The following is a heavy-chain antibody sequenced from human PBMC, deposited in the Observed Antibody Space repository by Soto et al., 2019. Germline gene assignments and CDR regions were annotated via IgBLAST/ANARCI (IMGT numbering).Heavy chain of an antibody. D-gene: IGHD3-3*01. V-gene: IGHV3-30*18. CDR2: ISYDGSNK. CDR3: AKDGGTIFGVVIEHEHLYYFDY. CDR1: GFTFSSYG. J-gene: IGHJ4*02. Sequence: GGSLRLSCAASGFTFSSYGMHWVRQAPGKGLEWVAVISYDGSNKYYADSVKGRFTISRDNSKNTLYLQMNSLRAEDTAVYYCAKDGGTIFGVVIEHEHLYYFDYWGQGTLVTVSS.